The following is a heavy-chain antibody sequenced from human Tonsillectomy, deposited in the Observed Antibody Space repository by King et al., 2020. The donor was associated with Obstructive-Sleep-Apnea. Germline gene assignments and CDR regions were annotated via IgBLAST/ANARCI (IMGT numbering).Heavy chain of an antibody. CDR1: GYSFTSYW. D-gene: IGHD6-13*01. J-gene: IGHJ3*02. V-gene: IGHV5-51*01. CDR3: ARRESGTGAFDS. CDR2: IYPVDYDT. Sequence: CKGSGYSFTSYWIGWVLQMPGKGLEWMGIIYPVDYDTTYGPTFQGQVTISADKSISPAYLQWSSLKASDTAMYYWARRESGTGAFDSWGQGTMVTVFS.